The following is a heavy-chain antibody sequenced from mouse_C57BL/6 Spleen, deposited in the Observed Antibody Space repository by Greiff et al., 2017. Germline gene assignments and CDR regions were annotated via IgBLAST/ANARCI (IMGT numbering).Heavy chain of an antibody. CDR3: ARSFYYGSSYWYFDV. CDR1: GFTFSDYY. CDR2: INYDGSST. D-gene: IGHD1-1*01. Sequence: EVNLVESEGGLVQPGSSMKLSCTASGFTFSDYYMAWVRQVPEKGLEWVANINYDGSSTYYLDSLKSRFIISRDNAKNILYLQMSSLKSEDTATYYCARSFYYGSSYWYFDVWGTGTTVTVSS. V-gene: IGHV5-16*01. J-gene: IGHJ1*03.